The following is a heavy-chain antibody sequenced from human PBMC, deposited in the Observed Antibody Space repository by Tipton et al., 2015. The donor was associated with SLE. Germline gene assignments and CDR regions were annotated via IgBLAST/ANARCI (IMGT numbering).Heavy chain of an antibody. Sequence: TLSLTCTVSGGSFSSHYWSWIRQPPGKGLEWIGYIYYSGSTNYNPSLQSRVTISVDTSKNQFSLKLSAVTAADTAVYYCARSAGDGSSWAHFDYWGQGTLVTVSS. D-gene: IGHD6-13*01. CDR2: IYYSGST. CDR3: ARSAGDGSSWAHFDY. J-gene: IGHJ4*02. V-gene: IGHV4-59*11. CDR1: GGSFSSHY.